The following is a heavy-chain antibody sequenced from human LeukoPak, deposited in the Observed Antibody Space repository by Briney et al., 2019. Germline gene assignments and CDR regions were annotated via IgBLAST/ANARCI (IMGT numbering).Heavy chain of an antibody. CDR3: ARAVDFWSGYPQPNWFDP. Sequence: GGSLGLSCAASGFTFSSCAMSWVRQAPGKGLEWVSAISDSGGSTYNADSVKGRFTISRDNSENTLYLQMNSLRAEDTAVYYCARAVDFWSGYPQPNWFDPWGQGTLVTVSS. CDR2: ISDSGGST. V-gene: IGHV3-23*01. J-gene: IGHJ5*02. D-gene: IGHD3-3*01. CDR1: GFTFSSCA.